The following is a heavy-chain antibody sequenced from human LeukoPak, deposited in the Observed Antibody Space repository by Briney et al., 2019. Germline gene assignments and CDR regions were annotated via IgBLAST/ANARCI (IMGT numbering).Heavy chain of an antibody. D-gene: IGHD6-13*01. Sequence: GASVKVSCKASGYTFTGYYMHWVRQAPGQGLEWMGWISAYNGITNYAQKLQGRVTMTTDTSTSTAYMELRSLRSDDTAVYYCAGDRQHGMDVWGQGTTVTVSS. J-gene: IGHJ6*02. V-gene: IGHV1-18*04. CDR3: AGDRQHGMDV. CDR1: GYTFTGYY. CDR2: ISAYNGIT.